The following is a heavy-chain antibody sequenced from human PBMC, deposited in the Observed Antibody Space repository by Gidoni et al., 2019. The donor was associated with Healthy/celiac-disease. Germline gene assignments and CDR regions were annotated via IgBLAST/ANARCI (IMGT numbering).Heavy chain of an antibody. CDR3: AKCLSSGSIGWYDPLPEDY. V-gene: IGHV3-23*01. Sequence: EVQLLESGGGLVQPGGYLRLACAASGSPFTSCAMSWVRQSPGKGLAWVSAISVSGGSTYYADSVKGLFTISRDNSKNTLYLQMNSLRAEDTAVYYCAKCLSSGSIGWYDPLPEDYWGQGTLVTVSS. CDR2: ISVSGGST. J-gene: IGHJ4*02. D-gene: IGHD6-19*01. CDR1: GSPFTSCA.